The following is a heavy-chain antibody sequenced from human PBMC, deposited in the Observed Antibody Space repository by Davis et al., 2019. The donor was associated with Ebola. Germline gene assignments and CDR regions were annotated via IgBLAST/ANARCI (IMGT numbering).Heavy chain of an antibody. J-gene: IGHJ4*02. CDR2: ISGYNGNT. V-gene: IGHV1-18*04. CDR1: GYTFTSNG. Sequence: ASVKVSCKASGYTFTSNGISWVRQAPGQGLEWMGWISGYNGNTNYAQKFQGRVTMTTDTSTSTAYMDLRSLTSDDTAVYYCARGDQGYSYGYCFDYWGQGTLVTVSS. D-gene: IGHD5-18*01. CDR3: ARGDQGYSYGYCFDY.